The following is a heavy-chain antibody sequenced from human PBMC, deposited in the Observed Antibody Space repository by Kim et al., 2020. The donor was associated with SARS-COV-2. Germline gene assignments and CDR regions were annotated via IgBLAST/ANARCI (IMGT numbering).Heavy chain of an antibody. D-gene: IGHD1-26*01. Sequence: SVEGNFTISRDNSRNTLYVQMASLRAEDMAVYYCARNAKWEILFYYGMDVWGQGTTVTVSS. J-gene: IGHJ6*02. CDR3: ARNAKWEILFYYGMDV. V-gene: IGHV3-64*01.